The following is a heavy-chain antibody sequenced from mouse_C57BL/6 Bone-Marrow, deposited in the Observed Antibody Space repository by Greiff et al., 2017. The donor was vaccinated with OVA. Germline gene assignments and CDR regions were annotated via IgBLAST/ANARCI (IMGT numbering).Heavy chain of an antibody. D-gene: IGHD3-2*02. J-gene: IGHJ4*01. CDR2: IYPGSGNT. V-gene: IGHV1-66*01. CDR1: GYSFTSYY. Sequence: VQLQQSGPELVKPGASVKISCKASGYSFTSYYIHWVKQRPGQGLEWIGWIYPGSGNTKYNEKFKGKATLTADTSSSTAYMQLSSLTSEDSAVYYCAAAQATPNYAMDYWGQGTSVTVSS. CDR3: AAAQATPNYAMDY.